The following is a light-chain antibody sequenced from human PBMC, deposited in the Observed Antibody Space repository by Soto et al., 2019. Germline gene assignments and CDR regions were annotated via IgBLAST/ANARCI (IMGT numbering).Light chain of an antibody. CDR2: DAS. Sequence: DIQMTQSPSTLSASVGDRVTITCRASQNIFTWLAWYQHKPGKAPKLLIYDASSLESGVPSRFSGSGSGTDFTLTISCLQSEDFATYYCQQYYSYPWTFGQGTKVDIK. CDR3: QQYYSYPWT. J-gene: IGKJ1*01. CDR1: QNIFTW. V-gene: IGKV1-5*01.